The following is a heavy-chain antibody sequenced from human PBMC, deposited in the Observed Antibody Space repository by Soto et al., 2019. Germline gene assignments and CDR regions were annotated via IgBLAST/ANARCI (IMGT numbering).Heavy chain of an antibody. J-gene: IGHJ6*02. CDR3: ARHEPLWFGEVLFGCCGGMDV. CDR2: IFPGDSDT. CDR1: GNSFTSYW. Sequence: PEESLKISCKGSGNSFTSYWIGWVRQMPGKGLEWMGIIFPGDSDTTYSPSFHGQVTISADKSISTAYLQWSSLKASDTAMYYCARHEPLWFGEVLFGCCGGMDVWGQGTTVTVSS. D-gene: IGHD3-10*01. V-gene: IGHV5-51*01.